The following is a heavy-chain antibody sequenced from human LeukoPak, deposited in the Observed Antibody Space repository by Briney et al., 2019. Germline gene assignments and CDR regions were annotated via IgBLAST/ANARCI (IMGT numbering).Heavy chain of an antibody. J-gene: IGHJ4*02. Sequence: ASVKVSCKVSGYTFTDYYMHWVQQAPGKGLEWMGLVDPEDGETIYAEKFQGRVTITAGTSTDTAYMELSSLRSEDTAVYYCATVNSGSFEGVDYWGQGTLVTVSS. CDR2: VDPEDGET. V-gene: IGHV1-69-2*01. D-gene: IGHD1-26*01. CDR1: GYTFTDYY. CDR3: ATVNSGSFEGVDY.